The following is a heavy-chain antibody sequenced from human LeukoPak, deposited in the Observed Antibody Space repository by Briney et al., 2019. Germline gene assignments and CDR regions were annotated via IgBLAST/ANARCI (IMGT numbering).Heavy chain of an antibody. D-gene: IGHD6-6*01. CDR2: ISSSGSYI. CDR3: AREESSSSGYYFDY. J-gene: IGHJ4*02. CDR1: ASTFSSYT. Sequence: GGSLRLSCAASASTFSSYTMNWVRQAPGKGLDWVSSISSSGSYIYYADSVKGRFTISRDNSKYSLYLQMNSLRAEDTAVYYCAREESSSSGYYFDYWGQGTLVTVSS. V-gene: IGHV3-21*01.